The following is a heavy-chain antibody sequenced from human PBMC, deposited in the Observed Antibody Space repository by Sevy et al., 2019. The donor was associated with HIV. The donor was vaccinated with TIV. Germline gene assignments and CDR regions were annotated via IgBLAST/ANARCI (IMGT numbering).Heavy chain of an antibody. J-gene: IGHJ4*02. V-gene: IGHV3-72*01. Sequence: GGSLRLSCAASGFTFSDHYMEWVRQAPGKGLEWVGLTRNKADGYTTEYAASVKGRFTISRDDSEKSLYLQMNSLKTEDTAVYYCSTHAGIAAAGRVFDYWGQGALVTVSS. D-gene: IGHD6-13*01. CDR2: TRNKADGYTT. CDR1: GFTFSDHY. CDR3: STHAGIAAAGRVFDY.